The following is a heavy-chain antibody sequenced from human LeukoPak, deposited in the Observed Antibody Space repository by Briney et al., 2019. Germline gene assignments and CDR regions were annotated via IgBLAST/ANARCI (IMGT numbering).Heavy chain of an antibody. D-gene: IGHD3-22*01. Sequence: SETLSLTCTVSGGSISSYYWSWIRQPPGKGLEWIGYIYYSGSTNYNPSLKSRVTISVDTSKNQFSLKLSSVTAADTAVYYCARAFVDDSSEKPEIHFDYWGQGTLVTVSS. CDR2: IYYSGST. J-gene: IGHJ4*02. CDR1: GGSISSYY. CDR3: ARAFVDDSSEKPEIHFDY. V-gene: IGHV4-59*01.